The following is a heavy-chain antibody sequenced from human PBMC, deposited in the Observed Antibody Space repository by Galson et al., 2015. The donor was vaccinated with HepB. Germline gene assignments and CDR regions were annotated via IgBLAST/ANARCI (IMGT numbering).Heavy chain of an antibody. D-gene: IGHD4-17*01. CDR1: GFAFSTYS. CDR2: ISSRSSHI. CDR3: ARVADADYGDHTHFDF. Sequence: LRLSCAASGFAFSTYSMNWVRQAPGKGLEWVSSISSRSSHIYYAESVKGRFTISRDNAKNSLFLQINSLRAEDTAVYYCARVADADYGDHTHFDFWGQGVLVTVSS. V-gene: IGHV3-21*01. J-gene: IGHJ4*02.